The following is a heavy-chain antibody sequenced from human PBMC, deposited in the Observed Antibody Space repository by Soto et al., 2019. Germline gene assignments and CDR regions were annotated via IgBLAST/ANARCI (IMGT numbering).Heavy chain of an antibody. V-gene: IGHV3-72*01. CDR1: GFTFSDHY. CDR2: TRNKANSYTT. D-gene: IGHD3-10*01. J-gene: IGHJ6*03. Sequence: EVQLVESGGGLVQPGGSLRLSCAASGFTFSDHYMDWVRQAPGKGLEWVGRTRNKANSYTTEYAASVKGRFTISRDDSKNSLYLQMNSLKTENTAVYYCARLQGTFGEFDYYYMDVWGKGTTVTVSS. CDR3: ARLQGTFGEFDYYYMDV.